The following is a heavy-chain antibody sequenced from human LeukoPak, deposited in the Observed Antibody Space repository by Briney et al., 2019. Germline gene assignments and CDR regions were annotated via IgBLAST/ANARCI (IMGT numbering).Heavy chain of an antibody. CDR2: ISSSSSYI. J-gene: IGHJ4*02. Sequence: GGSLRLSCAAFGFTFSSYSMNWVRQAPGKGLEWVSSISSSSSYIYYADSVKGRFTISRDNAKNSLYLQMNSLRAEDTAVYYCARGGIAAAGKNQFWGQGTLVTVSS. D-gene: IGHD6-13*01. CDR1: GFTFSSYS. CDR3: ARGGIAAAGKNQF. V-gene: IGHV3-21*01.